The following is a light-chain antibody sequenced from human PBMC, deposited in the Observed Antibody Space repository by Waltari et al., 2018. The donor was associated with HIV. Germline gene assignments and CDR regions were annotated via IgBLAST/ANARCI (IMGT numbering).Light chain of an antibody. Sequence: QSVLTQPPSASGTPGQRVTISCSGSSSNIGSNTVHWYQQLPGTAPKLLIYSNNQRPPGVPDRFSGSKSGTSSSLAISGLQSEDEADYYCAAWDDSLNGPSVVFGGGTKLTVL. CDR2: SNN. CDR1: SSNIGSNT. J-gene: IGLJ2*01. V-gene: IGLV1-44*01. CDR3: AAWDDSLNGPSVV.